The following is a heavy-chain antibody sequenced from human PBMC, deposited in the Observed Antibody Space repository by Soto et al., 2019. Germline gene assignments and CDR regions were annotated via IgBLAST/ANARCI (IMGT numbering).Heavy chain of an antibody. J-gene: IGHJ6*03. Sequence: QVQLQESGPGLVKPSGTLSLTCAVSSGSISSSNWWSWVRQPPGKGLEWIGEIDHSGSTNYNPSLKSRITISVDKSRNKFPLKLGSGTAADTVVYDCARVLRFLTLRHYYYMDVWGKWTTVTVSS. D-gene: IGHD3-3*01. V-gene: IGHV4-4*02. CDR2: IDHSGST. CDR1: SGSISSSNW. CDR3: ARVLRFLTLRHYYYMDV.